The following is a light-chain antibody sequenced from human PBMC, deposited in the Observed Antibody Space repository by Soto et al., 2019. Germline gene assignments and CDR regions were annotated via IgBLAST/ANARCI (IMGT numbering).Light chain of an antibody. CDR1: QSVSNNY. V-gene: IGKV3-20*01. Sequence: IVLTQSPGTLSLTPGERATLSCRASQSVSNNYLAWYQQKPGQAPRLLIYGASNRATGIPDRFSGSGSGTDFTLTISSLQPEDFATYYCQQLNSYPLTFGGGTKVDIK. J-gene: IGKJ4*01. CDR3: QQLNSYPLT. CDR2: GAS.